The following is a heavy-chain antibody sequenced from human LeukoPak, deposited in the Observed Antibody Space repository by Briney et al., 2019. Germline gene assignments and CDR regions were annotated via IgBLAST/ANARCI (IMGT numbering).Heavy chain of an antibody. J-gene: IGHJ4*02. CDR2: ISGGGDAT. Sequence: PGGSLRLSCAASDFSFITYAMSWVRQAPGKGLEWVSTISGGGDATYYADSVKGRFTISRDNSKNTLYLQMNSLRAEDTAVYYCARRAGDYSHPYDYWGQGILVTVSS. V-gene: IGHV3-23*01. CDR3: ARRAGDYSHPYDY. D-gene: IGHD3-22*01. CDR1: DFSFITYA.